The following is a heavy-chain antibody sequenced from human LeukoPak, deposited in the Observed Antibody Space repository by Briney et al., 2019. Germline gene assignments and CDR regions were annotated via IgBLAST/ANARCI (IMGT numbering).Heavy chain of an antibody. J-gene: IGHJ5*02. CDR2: INPNTGGT. CDR3: AKVPPSITAAGNWLGP. CDR1: GYTFTGYY. D-gene: IGHD6-13*01. Sequence: AASVKVSCKASGYTFTGYYKHWVRQAPGQGLEWMGRINPNTGGTDYAQKFQGRVTMTRDTSITTAYMELSRLTSDDTAIYYCAKVPPSITAAGNWLGPWGQGALVTVSS. V-gene: IGHV1-2*06.